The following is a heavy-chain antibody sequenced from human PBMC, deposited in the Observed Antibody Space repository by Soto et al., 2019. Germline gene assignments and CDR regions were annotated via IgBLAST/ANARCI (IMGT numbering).Heavy chain of an antibody. CDR1: GGSISSSSYY. V-gene: IGHV4-39*01. J-gene: IGHJ4*02. CDR2: IYYSGST. CDR3: ARREENSGYDYYFDY. Sequence: SETLSLTCPVSGGSISSSSYYWGWIRQPPGKGLEWIGSIYYSGSTYYNPSLKSRVTISVDTSKNQFSLKLSSVTAADTVVYYCARREENSGYDYYFDYWGQGTLVTVSS. D-gene: IGHD5-12*01.